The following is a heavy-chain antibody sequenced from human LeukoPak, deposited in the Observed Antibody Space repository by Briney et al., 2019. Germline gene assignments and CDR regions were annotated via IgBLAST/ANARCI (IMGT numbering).Heavy chain of an antibody. CDR1: AYTFTSYI. CDR2: INTNTGNP. V-gene: IGHV7-4-1*02. J-gene: IGHJ5*02. CDR3: VRRNYGSGVYRWFDP. D-gene: IGHD3-10*01. Sequence: GASVKVSCKASAYTFTSYIIHWVRQAPGQGLEWMGWINTNTGNPTYAQGFTGRFVFSLDTSVTTTYLQINSLKAEDTAVYYCVRRNYGSGVYRWFDPWGQGTLVTVSS.